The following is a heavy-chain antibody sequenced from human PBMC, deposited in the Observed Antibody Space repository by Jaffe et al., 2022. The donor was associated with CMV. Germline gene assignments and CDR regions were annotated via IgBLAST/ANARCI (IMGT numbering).Heavy chain of an antibody. V-gene: IGHV3-30*18. D-gene: IGHD1-26*01. CDR2: ISYDGSNK. CDR1: GFTFSSYG. J-gene: IGHJ4*02. Sequence: QVQLVESGGGVVQPGRSLRLSCAASGFTFSSYGMHWVRQAPGKGLEWVAVISYDGSNKYYADSVKGRFTISRDNSKNTLYLQMNSLRAEDTAVYYCAKDLGSYTILDYWGQGTLVTVSS. CDR3: AKDLGSYTILDY.